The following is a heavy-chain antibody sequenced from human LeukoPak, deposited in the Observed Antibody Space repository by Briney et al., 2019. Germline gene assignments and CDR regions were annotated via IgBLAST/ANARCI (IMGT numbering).Heavy chain of an antibody. D-gene: IGHD6-19*01. Sequence: TLELLCLTFTHTGSSISSTDYYSGWTPQPPRKGLEWIGTIYYTGSTYYNPSLKSRVTISVDTSKNQFSLRLTSVTAADTAVYYCARHLRSGAGPYWYFDLWGRGTLVTVSS. CDR2: IYYTGST. J-gene: IGHJ2*01. V-gene: IGHV4-39*01. CDR3: ARHLRSGAGPYWYFDL. CDR1: GSSISSTDYY.